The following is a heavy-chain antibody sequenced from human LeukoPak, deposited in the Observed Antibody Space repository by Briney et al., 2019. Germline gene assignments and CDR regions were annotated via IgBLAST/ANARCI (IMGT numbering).Heavy chain of an antibody. CDR1: GFTFSSYS. CDR2: ISSSSSYR. CDR3: ARDPYSGLFDY. J-gene: IGHJ4*02. D-gene: IGHD4-11*01. Sequence: GGSLRLXCAASGFTFSSYSMNWVRQAPGKGLEWVSSISSSSSYRYYADSVKGRFTISRDNAKNSLYLQMNSLRAEDTAVYYCARDPYSGLFDYWGQGTLVTVSS. V-gene: IGHV3-21*01.